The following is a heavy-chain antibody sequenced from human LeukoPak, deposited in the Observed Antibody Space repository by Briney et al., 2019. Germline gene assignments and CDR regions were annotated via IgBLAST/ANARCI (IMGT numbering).Heavy chain of an antibody. CDR2: ISGSSDNT. Sequence: PGGSLRLSCAASGFTFRAYAMAWGRQAPGKGLEWVSTISGSSDNTFYAVSVKGRFTISRDNSKKTMYLQMNSLRADDTAVYYCAKAPGFSDFWGQGTLVTVSS. D-gene: IGHD7-27*01. J-gene: IGHJ4*02. CDR3: AKAPGFSDF. CDR1: GFTFRAYA. V-gene: IGHV3-23*01.